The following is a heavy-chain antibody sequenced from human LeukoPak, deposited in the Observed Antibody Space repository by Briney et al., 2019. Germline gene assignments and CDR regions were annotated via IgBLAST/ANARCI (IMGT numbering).Heavy chain of an antibody. J-gene: IGHJ4*02. CDR3: AIADSSGYSTYYFDY. V-gene: IGHV3-23*01. CDR2: ISGSGGST. D-gene: IGHD3-22*01. Sequence: GGSLRLSCAASGFTFSSYAMSWVRQAPGKGLEWVSAISGSGGSTYYADSVKGRFTISRDNSKNTLYLQMNSLRAEDTAVYYCAIADSSGYSTYYFDYWGQGTLVTVSS. CDR1: GFTFSSYA.